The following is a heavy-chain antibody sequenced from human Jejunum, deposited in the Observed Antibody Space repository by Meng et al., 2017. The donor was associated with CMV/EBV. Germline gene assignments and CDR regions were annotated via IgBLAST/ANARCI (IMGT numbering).Heavy chain of an antibody. CDR2: TIPIFGTA. V-gene: IGHV1-69*01. CDR3: ARTTPRLAAAGLNYFDY. Sequence: TVSSYGVSWVRQVPGQGLEWMGGTIPIFGTANYAQKFQGRVTIIADESTSTAYMDLTSLRSEDTAIYYCARTTPRLAAAGLNYFDYWGQGTLVTVSS. J-gene: IGHJ4*02. CDR1: TVSSYG. D-gene: IGHD6-13*01.